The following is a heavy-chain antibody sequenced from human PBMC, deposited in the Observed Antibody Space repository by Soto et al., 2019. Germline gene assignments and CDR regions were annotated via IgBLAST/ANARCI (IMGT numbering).Heavy chain of an antibody. Sequence: SETLSLTCTVSGGSISSSRYYWGWIRQPPGKGLEWIGSIYYSGSTYYNPSLKSRVTISVDTSKNQFSLKLSSVTAADTAVYYCARRKDNDYGDYFSEYWGQGTLVTVSS. V-gene: IGHV4-39*01. CDR1: GGSISSSRYY. CDR3: ARRKDNDYGDYFSEY. J-gene: IGHJ4*02. CDR2: IYYSGST. D-gene: IGHD4-17*01.